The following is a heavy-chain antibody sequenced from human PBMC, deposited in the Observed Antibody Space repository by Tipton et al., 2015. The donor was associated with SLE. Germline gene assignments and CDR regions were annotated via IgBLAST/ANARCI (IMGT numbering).Heavy chain of an antibody. V-gene: IGHV4-59*08. CDR3: AGAGYYDGGGSYLYYYYYMDV. CDR2: ISYGGGT. J-gene: IGHJ6*03. CDR1: GGSISSNY. D-gene: IGHD3-22*01. Sequence: TLSLTCSVSGGSISSNYWIWIRQPPGKGLEWIGYISYGGGTNYNPSLKSRVTMSVDTAKNQFSLKLTSVTAADTAVYYCAGAGYYDGGGSYLYYYYYMDVWGKGTTVTVSS.